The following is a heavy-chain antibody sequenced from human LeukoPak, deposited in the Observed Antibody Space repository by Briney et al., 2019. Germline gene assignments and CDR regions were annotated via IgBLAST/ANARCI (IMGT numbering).Heavy chain of an antibody. Sequence: GGSLRLSCAASGFTFSNYAMSWVRQAPGKGLEWVSVISGSGATTYYADSVKGRFTISRDNSKNTLYLQVDSLRAEDTAVYYCAKDRAYCGGDCYPGSDFDYWGQGTLVTVSS. CDR3: AKDRAYCGGDCYPGSDFDY. CDR1: GFTFSNYA. V-gene: IGHV3-23*01. D-gene: IGHD2-21*02. J-gene: IGHJ4*02. CDR2: ISGSGATT.